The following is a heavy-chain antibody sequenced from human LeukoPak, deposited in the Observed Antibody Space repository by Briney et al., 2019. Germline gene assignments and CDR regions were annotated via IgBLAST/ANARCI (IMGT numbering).Heavy chain of an antibody. CDR2: IKSKTDGGTT. Sequence: GGSLRLSCTASGFTSSNAWMSWVRQAPGKGLEWVGRIKSKTDGGTTDYAAPVKGRLTISRDVSKNTLYLQMNSLKTEDTAVYYCTTIARRALYFQHWGQGTLVTVSS. J-gene: IGHJ1*01. CDR3: TTIARRALYFQH. CDR1: GFTSSNAW. D-gene: IGHD1-14*01. V-gene: IGHV3-15*01.